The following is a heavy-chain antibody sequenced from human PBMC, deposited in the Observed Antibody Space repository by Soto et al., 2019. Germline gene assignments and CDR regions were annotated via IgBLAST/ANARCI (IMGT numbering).Heavy chain of an antibody. Sequence: EVQMLESGGGLVQPGGSLRLSCAASGFTFSSYAMSWVRQAPGKGLEWVSAISGSDGSTFYADSVKGRFTISRDDSKNTLDLQMNSLRAEDTAGYYCAKGPGMYSDFDCWGQGTLVTVSS. D-gene: IGHD2-8*01. CDR1: GFTFSSYA. V-gene: IGHV3-23*01. CDR2: ISGSDGST. CDR3: AKGPGMYSDFDC. J-gene: IGHJ4*02.